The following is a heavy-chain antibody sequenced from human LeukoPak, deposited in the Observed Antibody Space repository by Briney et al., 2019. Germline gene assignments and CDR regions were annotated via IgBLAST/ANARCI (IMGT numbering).Heavy chain of an antibody. CDR2: INHSGST. D-gene: IGHD2-15*01. J-gene: IGHJ4*02. V-gene: IGHV4-34*08. CDR3: ATQGGYRRGGSYYYSY. Sequence: PSETLSFNCAVYGGTFSGYFWSWIRQPPGKGLEWIGEINHSGSTNYNPSLKSRVTISVDTSKNQFSLKLSSVTAADTAVYYCATQGGYRRGGSYYYSYWGQETLVTVSS. CDR1: GGTFSGYF.